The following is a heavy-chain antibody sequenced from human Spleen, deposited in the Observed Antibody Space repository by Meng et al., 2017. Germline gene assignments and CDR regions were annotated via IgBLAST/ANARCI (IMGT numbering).Heavy chain of an antibody. V-gene: IGHV4-34*01. CDR1: GGSLSDYY. CDR3: ARGPTTMAHDFDY. D-gene: IGHD4-11*01. CDR2: INHSGSS. Sequence: GSLRLSCGIYGGSLSDYYWSWIRQPPGKGLEWIGEINHSGSSKYNPSLQSRVTISVDTSQNNLSLKLSSVTAADSAVYYCARGPTTMAHDFDYWGQGTLVTVSS. J-gene: IGHJ4*02.